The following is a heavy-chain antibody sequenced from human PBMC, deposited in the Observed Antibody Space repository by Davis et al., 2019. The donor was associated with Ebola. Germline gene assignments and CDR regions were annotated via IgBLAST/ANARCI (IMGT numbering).Heavy chain of an antibody. Sequence: GGSLRLSCAASGFTFNKYAMTWVRQAPGKGLEWVSAISGGGASTYYADSVKGRFTISRDNSKNTLYLQMNSLRAEDTAVYYCAKDLNDFVWGSYRYGGIDYWGQGTLVTVSS. CDR2: ISGGGAST. CDR3: AKDLNDFVWGSYRYGGIDY. J-gene: IGHJ4*02. V-gene: IGHV3-23*01. CDR1: GFTFNKYA. D-gene: IGHD3-16*02.